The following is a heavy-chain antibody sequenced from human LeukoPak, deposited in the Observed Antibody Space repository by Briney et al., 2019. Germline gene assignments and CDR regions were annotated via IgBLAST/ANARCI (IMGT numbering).Heavy chain of an antibody. Sequence: GGSLRLSCAASGFSISSSAMNWVRQAPGKGLEWVSSINNVASHIYYAGSVRGRFTISRDSAKNSVYLQMNSLRAEDTALYYCAKDMGNILTGQNDYWGQGTLVTVSS. CDR1: GFSISSSA. D-gene: IGHD3-9*01. V-gene: IGHV3-21*04. CDR3: AKDMGNILTGQNDY. J-gene: IGHJ4*02. CDR2: INNVASHI.